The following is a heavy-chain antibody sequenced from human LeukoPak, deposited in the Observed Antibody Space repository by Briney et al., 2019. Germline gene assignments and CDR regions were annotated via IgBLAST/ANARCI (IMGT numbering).Heavy chain of an antibody. CDR1: GGSFSGYY. D-gene: IGHD3-3*01. J-gene: IGHJ6*02. Sequence: PSETLSLTCAVYGGSFSGYYWSWIRQPPGKGLEWIEEINHSGSTNYNPSLKSRVTISVDTSKNQFSLKLSSVTAADTAVYYCARGYKRFLVPGTMDVWGQGTTVTVSS. CDR2: INHSGST. V-gene: IGHV4-34*01. CDR3: ARGYKRFLVPGTMDV.